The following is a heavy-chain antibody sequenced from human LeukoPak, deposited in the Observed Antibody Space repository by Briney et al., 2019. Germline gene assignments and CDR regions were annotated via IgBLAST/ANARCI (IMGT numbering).Heavy chain of an antibody. CDR3: AIFVTNPAELDY. D-gene: IGHD2-2*01. J-gene: IGHJ4*02. CDR2: IITDGSST. V-gene: IGHV3-74*01. CDR1: GFTFIIYW. Sequence: QPGGSLRLPFAASGFTFIIYWMHWARQPPGKGLVWVSRIITDGSSTSYADSGKGRSTISRDNPKNTLYLQMNSLSGEDTAVYFCAIFVTNPAELDYWGQGTLVTVAS.